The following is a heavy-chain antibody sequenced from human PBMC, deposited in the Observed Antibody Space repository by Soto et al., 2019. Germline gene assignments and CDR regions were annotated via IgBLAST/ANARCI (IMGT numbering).Heavy chain of an antibody. D-gene: IGHD6-13*01. CDR3: AKSLAAAGPGDSYYYYGMDV. CDR1: GGTFSSSA. CDR2: IIPIFGTA. Sequence: ASVKVSCKASGGTFSSSAITWVRQAPGQGLEWMGGIIPIFGTANYAQKFQGRVTITADESTSTAYMELSSLRSEDTAVYYCAKSLAAAGPGDSYYYYGMDVWGQGTTVTVSS. V-gene: IGHV1-69*13. J-gene: IGHJ6*02.